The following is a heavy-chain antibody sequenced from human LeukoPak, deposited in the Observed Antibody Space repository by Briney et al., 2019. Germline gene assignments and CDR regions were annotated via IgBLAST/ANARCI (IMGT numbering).Heavy chain of an antibody. CDR3: AASSGVTLGRF. V-gene: IGHV4-31*03. CDR1: GGSISSGSHY. CDR2: IYYTGIT. D-gene: IGHD3-16*01. J-gene: IGHJ4*02. Sequence: SETLSLTCTVSGGSISSGSHYYNWIRQHPGTGLEWIGYIYYTGITSYNPSLKSRVTMSVDTSMNQVSLKVTSLTAADTAVYYCAASSGVTLGRFWGQGALVTVSS.